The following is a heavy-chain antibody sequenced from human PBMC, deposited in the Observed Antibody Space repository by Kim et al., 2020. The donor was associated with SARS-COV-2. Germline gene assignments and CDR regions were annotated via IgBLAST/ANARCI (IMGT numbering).Heavy chain of an antibody. CDR3: ATCDYGSGNSFEY. CDR2: IISGGSP. V-gene: IGHV3-23*01. D-gene: IGHD3-10*01. J-gene: IGHJ4*02. CDR1: GFTFSSYA. Sequence: GGSLRLSCAASGFTFSSYAMNWVRQAPGKGLEWVSLIISGGSPYYADSVKGRFTISRDNSKNTLHLQMNSLRAEDTADYYCATCDYGSGNSFEYWGQGT.